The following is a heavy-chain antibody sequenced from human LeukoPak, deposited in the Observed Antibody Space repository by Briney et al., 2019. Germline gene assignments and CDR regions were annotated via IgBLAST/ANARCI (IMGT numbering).Heavy chain of an antibody. CDR2: ISWNSGSI. CDR1: GFTFDDYA. J-gene: IGHJ3*02. Sequence: GGSLRLSCAASGFTFDDYAMHWVRQAPGKGLEWVSGISWNSGSIGYADSVKGRFTISRDNAKNSLYLQMNSLRAEDTALYYCAKGTYYYDSSGPWGPFDIWGQGTMVTVSS. D-gene: IGHD3-22*01. V-gene: IGHV3-9*01. CDR3: AKGTYYYDSSGPWGPFDI.